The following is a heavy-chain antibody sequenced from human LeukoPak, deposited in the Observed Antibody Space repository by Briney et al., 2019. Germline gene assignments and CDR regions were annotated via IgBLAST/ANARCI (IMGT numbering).Heavy chain of an antibody. Sequence: GGSPRLSCAASGFTFSSYGMYWVRQAPGKGLEWVAFIRYDGSNKYYADSVKGRFTISRDNSKNTLYLQMNSLRAEDTAVYYCAGGYSYGWRYFDYWGQGTLVTVSS. D-gene: IGHD5-18*01. CDR1: GFTFSSYG. J-gene: IGHJ4*02. V-gene: IGHV3-30*02. CDR3: AGGYSYGWRYFDY. CDR2: IRYDGSNK.